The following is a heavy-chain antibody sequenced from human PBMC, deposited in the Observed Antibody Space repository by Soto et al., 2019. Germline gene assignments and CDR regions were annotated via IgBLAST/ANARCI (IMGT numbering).Heavy chain of an antibody. CDR2: ISWNSDSI. CDR1: GFTFDDYA. CDR3: AKDVSPTSYFYMDV. Sequence: GGSLRLSCAASGFTFDDYALHWVRQAPGKGLEWVSGISWNSDSIGYADSVKGRFTISRDNAKNFLYLQMNSLKAEDTALYYCAKDVSPTSYFYMDVWGQGTTVTVSS. V-gene: IGHV3-9*01. J-gene: IGHJ6*03.